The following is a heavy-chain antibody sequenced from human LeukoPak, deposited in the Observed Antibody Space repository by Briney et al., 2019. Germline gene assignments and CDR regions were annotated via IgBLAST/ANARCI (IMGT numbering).Heavy chain of an antibody. CDR3: AREGVFGPLLLDY. D-gene: IGHD3/OR15-3a*01. Sequence: ASVKVSCKASGGTFSSYAISWVRQAPGQGLEWMGRIIPIFGIANYAQKFQGRVTITADKSTSTAYMELSSLRSEDTAVHYCAREGVFGPLLLDYWGQGTLVTVSS. V-gene: IGHV1-69*04. CDR2: IIPIFGIA. J-gene: IGHJ4*02. CDR1: GGTFSSYA.